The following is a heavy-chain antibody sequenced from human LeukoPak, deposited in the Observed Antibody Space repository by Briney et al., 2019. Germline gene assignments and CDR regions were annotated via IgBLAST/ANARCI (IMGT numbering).Heavy chain of an antibody. CDR3: VRTRLSDHIVPAAERADDACV. CDR2: IHYSGST. Sequence: PSEALSLTCTVSGGSISSSRYYWGWIRQPPGKGLEWIGSIHYSGSTYYNPSLKSRVTVSVDTSENQFSLKLSSVAAADTAVYFCVRTRLSDHIVPAAERADDACVWGQGTMVTVSS. D-gene: IGHD2-2*01. V-gene: IGHV4-39*07. CDR1: GGSISSSRYY. J-gene: IGHJ3*01.